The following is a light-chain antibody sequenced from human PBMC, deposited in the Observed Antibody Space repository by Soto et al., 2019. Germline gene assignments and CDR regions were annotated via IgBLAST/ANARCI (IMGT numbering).Light chain of an antibody. V-gene: IGKV1-39*01. CDR1: HNIKTY. Sequence: VTITXXXCHNIKTYLNWDPPKTGKAPNLPIYAASSLHSGVPSRFSGSGSGTDFTLTISSLQPEDFGTCDWQPGLSSLPWTFCQ. CDR2: AAS. CDR3: QPGLSSLPWT. J-gene: IGKJ1*01.